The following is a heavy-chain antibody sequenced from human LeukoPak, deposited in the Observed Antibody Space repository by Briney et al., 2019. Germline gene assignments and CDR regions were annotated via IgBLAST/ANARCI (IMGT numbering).Heavy chain of an antibody. CDR2: IIPIVGTT. J-gene: IGHJ4*02. D-gene: IGHD3-22*01. Sequence: SVKASCKASGGTFSSYAFSWVRQAPGQGLEWMGGIIPIVGTTNYAQMFQGRVTITADESTSTAYMELSSLRSEDTAVYYCARGGYYYDSSGYSHLPDYWGQGTLVTVSA. V-gene: IGHV1-69*13. CDR1: GGTFSSYA. CDR3: ARGGYYYDSSGYSHLPDY.